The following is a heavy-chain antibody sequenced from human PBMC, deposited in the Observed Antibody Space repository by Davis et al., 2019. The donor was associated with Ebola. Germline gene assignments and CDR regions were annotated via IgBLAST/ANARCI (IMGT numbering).Heavy chain of an antibody. CDR2: IIPIFGTA. Sequence: SSVKVSCMASGYAFTSYYMHWVRQAPGQGLEWMGGIIPIFGTANYAQKFQGRVTITADESTSTAYMELSSLRSEDTAVYYCARERARGFDYWGQGTLVTVSS. CDR3: ARERARGFDY. D-gene: IGHD3-10*01. CDR1: GYAFTSYY. J-gene: IGHJ4*02. V-gene: IGHV1-69*13.